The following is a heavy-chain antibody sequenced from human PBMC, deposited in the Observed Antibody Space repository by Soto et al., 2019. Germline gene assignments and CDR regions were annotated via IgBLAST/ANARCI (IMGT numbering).Heavy chain of an antibody. V-gene: IGHV3-30*18. CDR1: GFIFSHYG. D-gene: IGHD3-22*01. CDR3: VKEVLYRYDSSGYLAPAFDV. J-gene: IGHJ3*01. CDR2: ISFDGSNE. Sequence: QAQLVQSGGGVVQPGRSLRLSCTVSGFIFSHYGMHWVRQAPGKGLEWVAVISFDGSNEHYADSVKGRFTISRDNSRSTLYLQMNSLRAEDTAVYYCVKEVLYRYDSSGYLAPAFDVWGQGTMVTVSS.